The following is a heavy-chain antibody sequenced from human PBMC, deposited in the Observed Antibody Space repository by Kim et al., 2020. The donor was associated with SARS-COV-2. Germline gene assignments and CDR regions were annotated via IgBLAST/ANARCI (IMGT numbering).Heavy chain of an antibody. CDR3: ARDPGVPAAQGAFDI. J-gene: IGHJ3*02. CDR1: GFTFSSYG. CDR2: IWYDGSNK. D-gene: IGHD2-2*01. Sequence: GGSLRLSCAASGFTFSSYGMHWVRQAPGKGLEWVAVIWYDGSNKYYADSVKGRFTISRDNSKNTLYLQMNSLRAEDTAVYYCARDPGVPAAQGAFDIWGQGTMVTVSS. V-gene: IGHV3-33*01.